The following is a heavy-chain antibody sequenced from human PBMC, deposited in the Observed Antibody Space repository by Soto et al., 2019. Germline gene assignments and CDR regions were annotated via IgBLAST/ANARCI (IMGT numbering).Heavy chain of an antibody. D-gene: IGHD3-22*01. CDR1: GYTFTSYD. CDR3: ARYSGRFDSSGYYPPFDY. V-gene: IGHV1-69*13. CDR2: IIPIFGTA. Sequence: ASVKVSCKASGYTFTSYDFNWVRQAPGQGPEWMGGIIPIFGTANYAQKFQGRVTITADESTSTAYMELSSLRSEDTAVYYCARYSGRFDSSGYYPPFDYWGQGTLVTVSS. J-gene: IGHJ4*02.